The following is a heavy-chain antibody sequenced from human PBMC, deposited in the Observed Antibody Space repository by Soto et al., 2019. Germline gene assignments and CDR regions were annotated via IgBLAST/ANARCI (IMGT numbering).Heavy chain of an antibody. J-gene: IGHJ6*02. CDR1: GYTFTSYY. CDR3: ARDSTFLNPQYYYYGMDV. V-gene: IGHV1-46*01. D-gene: IGHD3-16*01. Sequence: GASLKVSCKASGYTFTSYYMHWVRQAPGQGLEWMGLINPNGGRTIYAQKFQGRVTMTRDTSTSTVYMELSSLRSEDSAVYYCARDSTFLNPQYYYYGMDVWGQGTTVTVSS. CDR2: INPNGGRT.